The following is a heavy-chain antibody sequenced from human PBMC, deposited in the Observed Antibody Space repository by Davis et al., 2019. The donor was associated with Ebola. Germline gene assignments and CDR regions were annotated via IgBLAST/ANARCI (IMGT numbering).Heavy chain of an antibody. CDR1: GYTFTSYG. CDR2: INPYNGHT. CDR3: ATARGFYDFWSGYYSEYYFDY. J-gene: IGHJ4*02. D-gene: IGHD3-3*01. V-gene: IGHV1-18*04. Sequence: AASVKVSCKTAGYTFTSYGLSWMRQAPGQGLEWMGWINPYNGHTNYGQKFQGRVTMTEDTSTDTAYMELSSLRSEDTAVYYCATARGFYDFWSGYYSEYYFDYWGQGTLVTVSS.